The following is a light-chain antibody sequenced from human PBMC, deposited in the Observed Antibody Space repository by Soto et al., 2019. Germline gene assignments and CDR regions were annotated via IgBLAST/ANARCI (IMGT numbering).Light chain of an antibody. Sequence: QSVLTQPPSVSGAPGQRDTISCTWGSSNIGAGYPVHLYQQLPATAPKLLTYRNTNRPFGVPDRFFGSKSGTSASLAITGLQADDEADYYCQSYASSLTGYVFGTGTKVTVL. V-gene: IGLV1-40*01. CDR3: QSYASSLTGYV. J-gene: IGLJ1*01. CDR1: SSNIGAGYP. CDR2: RNT.